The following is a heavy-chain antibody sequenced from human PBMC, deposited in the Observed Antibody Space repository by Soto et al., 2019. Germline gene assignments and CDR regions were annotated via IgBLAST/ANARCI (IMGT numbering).Heavy chain of an antibody. CDR2: ISYDGSNE. Sequence: GGSLRLSCAASGFTVSYYAMHWVRQAPGKGLEWVAVISYDGSNEFYADSVKGRFTISRDNSKNTLYLQMNSLRAEDTAVYHCARDRGYSGYDSADYWGQGTVVTVS. V-gene: IGHV3-30-3*01. J-gene: IGHJ4*02. CDR3: ARDRGYSGYDSADY. D-gene: IGHD5-12*01. CDR1: GFTVSYYA.